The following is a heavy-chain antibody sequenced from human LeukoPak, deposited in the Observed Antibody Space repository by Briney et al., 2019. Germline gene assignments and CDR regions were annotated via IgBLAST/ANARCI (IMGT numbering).Heavy chain of an antibody. V-gene: IGHV3-48*03. J-gene: IGHJ3*02. D-gene: IGHD3-22*01. Sequence: GGSLRLSCAASGFTFSSYEMNWVRQAPGKGLEWVSYISSSGSTIYYADSVKGRFTISRDNAKNSLYLQMNSLRAEDTAVYYCARDGDPIVGVDSVDAFDIWGQGTMVTVSS. CDR3: ARDGDPIVGVDSVDAFDI. CDR2: ISSSGSTI. CDR1: GFTFSSYE.